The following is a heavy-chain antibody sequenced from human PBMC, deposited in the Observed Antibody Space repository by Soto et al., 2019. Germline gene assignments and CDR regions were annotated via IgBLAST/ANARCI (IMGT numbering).Heavy chain of an antibody. CDR3: ARERYQVISDGMEV. CDR1: GYTFTGYY. Sequence: ASVKVSCKASGYTFTGYYVHWVREAPGQGLEWMGWINPETGGTSYAQKFQGRVTLSRDTSINTAYLELSRLRFDDAAVYFCARERYQVISDGMEVWGQGTTVTVS. D-gene: IGHD2-2*01. V-gene: IGHV1-2*02. CDR2: INPETGGT. J-gene: IGHJ6*02.